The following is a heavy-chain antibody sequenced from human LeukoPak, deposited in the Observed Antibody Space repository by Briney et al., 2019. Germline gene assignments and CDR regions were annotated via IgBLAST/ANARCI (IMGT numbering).Heavy chain of an antibody. V-gene: IGHV4-61*02. CDR2: IYSSGST. CDR3: ARGPKYCSSTSCYDLWFDP. D-gene: IGHD2-2*01. Sequence: SETLSLTCTVSGGSISSGSYYWSWIRQPAGKGLEWIGRIYSSGSTNYNPSLKSRVTISVDTSKNQFSLKLSSVTAADTAVYYCARGPKYCSSTSCYDLWFDPWGQGTLVTVSS. J-gene: IGHJ5*02. CDR1: GGSISSGSYY.